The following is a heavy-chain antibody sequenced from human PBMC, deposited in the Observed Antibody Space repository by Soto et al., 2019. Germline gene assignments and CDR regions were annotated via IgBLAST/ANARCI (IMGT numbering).Heavy chain of an antibody. CDR2: ISGSGGST. V-gene: IGHV3-23*01. J-gene: IGHJ1*01. CDR1: GFTFSSYA. D-gene: IGHD6-13*01. Sequence: LRLSCAASGFTFSSYAMSCVRQGPGKALEWVSAISGSGGSTYYADSVKGRLTISRDNSKNTLYLQMNSLRAEDTAVYYCAKDPSPYSSSWFLDFQHWGQGTLVTVST. CDR3: AKDPSPYSSSWFLDFQH.